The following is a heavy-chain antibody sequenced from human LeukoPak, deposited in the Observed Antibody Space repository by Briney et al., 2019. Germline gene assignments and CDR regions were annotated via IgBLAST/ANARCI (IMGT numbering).Heavy chain of an antibody. V-gene: IGHV3-30*18. Sequence: GGSLTLTCAASGFSFSSYGLHGCRQPPARGRQGGAVILYDGSNQYYEASVKGRFTISRDNSKNTLYLHMDSLRAEDTAVYYCAKARYCTSTSCYRLTYYYYYGMDVWGQGTTVAVSS. CDR1: GFSFSSYG. CDR3: AKARYCTSTSCYRLTYYYYYGMDV. D-gene: IGHD2-2*01. CDR2: ILYDGSNQ. J-gene: IGHJ6*02.